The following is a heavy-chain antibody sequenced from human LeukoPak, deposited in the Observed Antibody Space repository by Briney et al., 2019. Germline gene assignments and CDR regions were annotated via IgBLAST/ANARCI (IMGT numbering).Heavy chain of an antibody. Sequence: PGGSLRLSCAASGFTFSGSAMHWVRQASGKGLEWVGRIRSKANSYATAYAASVKGRSTISRDDSKNTAYLQMNSLKTEDTAVYYCTRHSQWLVGSGYFDYWGQGTLVTVSS. CDR1: GFTFSGSA. CDR2: IRSKANSYAT. V-gene: IGHV3-73*01. D-gene: IGHD6-19*01. J-gene: IGHJ4*02. CDR3: TRHSQWLVGSGYFDY.